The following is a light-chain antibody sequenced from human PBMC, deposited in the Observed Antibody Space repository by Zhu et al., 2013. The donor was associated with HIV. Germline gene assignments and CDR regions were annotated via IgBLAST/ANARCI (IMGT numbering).Light chain of an antibody. Sequence: QSALTQPASVSGSPGQSITISCTGTSSDVGLYTYVSWYQQHPGKAPKLIIYEVTYRPSGVSNRFSGSMSGNTASLTISGLQAEDEADYYCSSYTSSRGVFGGGTKLTVL. V-gene: IGLV2-14*01. CDR3: SSYTSSRGV. CDR1: SSDVGLYTY. J-gene: IGLJ2*01. CDR2: EVT.